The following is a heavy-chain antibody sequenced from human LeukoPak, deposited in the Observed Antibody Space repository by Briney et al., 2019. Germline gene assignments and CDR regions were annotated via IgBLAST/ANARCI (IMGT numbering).Heavy chain of an antibody. V-gene: IGHV1-18*01. CDR3: ASGYYYYGMDF. CDR1: GYTFTSYG. J-gene: IGHJ6*02. Sequence: ASVTVSCKASGYTFTSYGIRWVRPAPGQGLEWMGWISAYNGNTNYAQKLQGRVTMTTDTSTSTAYMELRSLISDDTSVYYCASGYYYYGMDFWGQGTTVTVSS. CDR2: ISAYNGNT.